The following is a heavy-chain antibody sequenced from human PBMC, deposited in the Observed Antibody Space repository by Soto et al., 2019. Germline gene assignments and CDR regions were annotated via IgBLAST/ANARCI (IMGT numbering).Heavy chain of an antibody. Sequence: PGGSLSLSCAASGFTVSSNYMSWVRHAPGKGLEWASVIYSGGSTYYADSVKGRFTISRDNAKNTLYLQMNSLRAEDTAVYYCSLGEFRTDWRQGTLVTVSS. J-gene: IGHJ4*02. V-gene: IGHV3-66*01. CDR1: GFTVSSNY. CDR3: SLGEFRTD. CDR2: IYSGGST. D-gene: IGHD3-16*01.